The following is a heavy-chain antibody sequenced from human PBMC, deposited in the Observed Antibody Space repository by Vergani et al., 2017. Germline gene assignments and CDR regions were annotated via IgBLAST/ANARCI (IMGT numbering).Heavy chain of an antibody. CDR2: IFSNDEK. J-gene: IGHJ4*02. V-gene: IGHV2-26*01. CDR3: ARISTYYDFWSGYYSYSFDY. Sequence: QVTLKESGPVLVKPTETLTLTCTVSGFSLSNARMGVSWIRQPPGKALEWLEHIFSNDEKSYRTSLKSRLTISKDTSKSQVVLTMTNMDPVDTATYSCARISTYYDFWSGYYSYSFDYWGQGTLVSVSS. CDR1: GFSLSNARMG. D-gene: IGHD3-3*01.